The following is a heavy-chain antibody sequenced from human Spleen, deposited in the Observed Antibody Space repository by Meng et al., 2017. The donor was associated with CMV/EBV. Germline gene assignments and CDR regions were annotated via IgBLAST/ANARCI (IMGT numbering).Heavy chain of an antibody. V-gene: IGHV3-20*04. J-gene: IGHJ4*02. Sequence: LSLTCEASGFIFDDYGMIWVRQAPGKGLEWVSAINWNGNRTGYADSVKGRFTISRDNAKNSLYLQMNSLRVDDTALYYCATRYYYGSGSFETDYWGRGTLVTVSS. CDR3: ATRYYYGSGSFETDY. CDR1: GFIFDDYG. D-gene: IGHD3-10*01. CDR2: INWNGNRT.